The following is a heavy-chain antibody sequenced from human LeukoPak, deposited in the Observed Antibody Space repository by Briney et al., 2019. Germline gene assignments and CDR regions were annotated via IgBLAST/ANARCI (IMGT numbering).Heavy chain of an antibody. CDR1: GFTFSSYG. CDR2: IKYDGINK. Sequence: GGSLRLSCAASGFTFSSYGMHWVRQAPGKGLEWVAFIKYDGINKYDADSVKGRFTISRDNSKNTLYLQMNSLRAEDSAVYYCAKDKYYYGAGSPPYYYMDVWGKGTTVTISS. CDR3: AKDKYYYGAGSPPYYYMDV. V-gene: IGHV3-30*02. J-gene: IGHJ6*03. D-gene: IGHD3-10*01.